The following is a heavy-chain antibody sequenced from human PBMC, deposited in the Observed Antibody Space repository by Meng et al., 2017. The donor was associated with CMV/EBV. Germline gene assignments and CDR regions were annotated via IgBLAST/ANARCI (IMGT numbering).Heavy chain of an antibody. Sequence: SVKVSCKASGGTFSSYAISWVRQAPGQGLEWMGGIIPIFGTANYAQKFQGRVTITTDESTSTAYIELSSLRSEDTAVYYCASYGDYPWYGMDVWGQGTTVTVSS. CDR3: ASYGDYPWYGMDV. D-gene: IGHD4-17*01. CDR2: IIPIFGTA. CDR1: GGTFSSYA. V-gene: IGHV1-69*05. J-gene: IGHJ6*02.